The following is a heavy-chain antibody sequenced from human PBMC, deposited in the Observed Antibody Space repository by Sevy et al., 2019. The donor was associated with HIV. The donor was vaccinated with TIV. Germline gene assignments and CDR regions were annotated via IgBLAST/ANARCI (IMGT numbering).Heavy chain of an antibody. CDR3: ARAPVTRKAWFGP. CDR2: IYYTGAT. V-gene: IGHV4-61*01. Sequence: SETLSLTCSVFGGSVSSANNYWSWIRQSPGVGLEWIGYIYYTGATDYNPSLESRVTMSIDTSKNQFSLQLSSVTPADTAIYYCARAPVTRKAWFGPWGQGTPVTVSS. D-gene: IGHD4-17*01. CDR1: GGSVSSANNY. J-gene: IGHJ5*02.